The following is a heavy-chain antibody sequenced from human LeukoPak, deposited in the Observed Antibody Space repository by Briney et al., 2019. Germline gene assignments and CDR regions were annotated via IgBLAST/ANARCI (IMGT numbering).Heavy chain of an antibody. CDR3: VRNGRHYFDF. CDR1: ADSINSRNW. J-gene: IGHJ4*02. CDR2: FCHCGST. D-gene: IGHD2-8*01. V-gene: IGHV4-4*02. Sequence: SETLSLTCAVSADSINSRNWWSWVRQSPGKGLEWIGEFCHCGSTNYNPPLKSRATISVDKSKSQFSLKLNSVSAADTAMYYCVRNGRHYFDFWGQGTLVTVSS.